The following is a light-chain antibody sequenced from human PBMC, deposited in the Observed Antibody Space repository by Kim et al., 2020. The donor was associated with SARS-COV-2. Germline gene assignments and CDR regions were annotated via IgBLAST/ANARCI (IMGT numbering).Light chain of an antibody. Sequence: ASVGDRVTITCRASQSISSWLAWYQQKPGKAPKLLIYDASSLESGVPSRFSGSGSGTEFTLTISSLQPDDFATYYCEQYNSYPWTFGQGTKVDIK. CDR2: DAS. CDR3: EQYNSYPWT. CDR1: QSISSW. J-gene: IGKJ1*01. V-gene: IGKV1-5*01.